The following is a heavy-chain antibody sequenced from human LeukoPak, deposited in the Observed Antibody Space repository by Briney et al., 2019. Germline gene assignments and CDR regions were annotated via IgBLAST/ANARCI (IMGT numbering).Heavy chain of an antibody. D-gene: IGHD1-26*01. J-gene: IGHJ5*02. CDR1: GGSISTYY. V-gene: IGHV4-59*01. CDR3: ARGGNYWPQWWFDP. CDR2: IYYPGST. Sequence: SETLSLTCTVSGGSISTYYWSWIRQPPGKGLEWIGYIYYPGSTSYNPSLKSRVTMSLDASKNQFSLELNSVTPADTAVYCARGGNYWPQWWFDPWGRGTLVSVSS.